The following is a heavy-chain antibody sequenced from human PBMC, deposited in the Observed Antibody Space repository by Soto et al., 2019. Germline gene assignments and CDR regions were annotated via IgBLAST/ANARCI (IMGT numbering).Heavy chain of an antibody. CDR3: AGIFYGDQTYDY. J-gene: IGHJ4*02. D-gene: IGHD4-17*01. CDR2: IYYSGST. CDR1: VGSISSYY. V-gene: IGHV4-59*03. Sequence: QVQLQASGPGLVKPSETLSLTCTVSVGSISSYYWSWIGQPPGKGLERIGYIYYSGSTNYNPSLRRRVAISVDTSKTQVPLKLSAVIAADTAVYACAGIFYGDQTYDYLVQGPLVTVSS.